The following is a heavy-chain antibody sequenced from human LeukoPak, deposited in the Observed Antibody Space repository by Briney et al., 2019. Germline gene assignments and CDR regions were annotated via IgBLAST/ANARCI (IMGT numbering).Heavy chain of an antibody. J-gene: IGHJ4*02. D-gene: IGHD3-9*01. CDR2: SYYTGST. CDR1: GGSITSGRYY. CDR3: ARATYDLLTGYYLDS. V-gene: IGHV4-31*03. Sequence: PSQTLSLTSSVSGGSITSGRYYWTWIRQYPEKGLEWIGYSYYTGSTHYKPSLKSRAAISLDKSKNQFSLNLTSATAADTAVYYCARATYDLLTGYYLDSWGQGTLVTVSS.